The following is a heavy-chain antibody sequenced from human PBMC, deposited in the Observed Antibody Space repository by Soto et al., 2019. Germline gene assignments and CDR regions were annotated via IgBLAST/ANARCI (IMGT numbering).Heavy chain of an antibody. J-gene: IGHJ4*02. V-gene: IGHV4-59*01. CDR1: GGSISSYD. D-gene: IGHD1-26*01. CDR2: IYYSGST. CDR3: ARRYGGNFDY. Sequence: SETLSLTCTVSGGSISSYDWSWIRQPPGKGLEWIGYIYYSGSTNYNPSLKSRVTISVDRSKNQFSLKLSSVTAADTAVYYCARRYGGNFDYWGQGTLVTVSS.